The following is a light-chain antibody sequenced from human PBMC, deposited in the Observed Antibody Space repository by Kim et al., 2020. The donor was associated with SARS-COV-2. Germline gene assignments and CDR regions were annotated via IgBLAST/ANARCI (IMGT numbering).Light chain of an antibody. V-gene: IGKV1-5*01. CDR2: DVS. Sequence: YAAIRDRVTITCRASKGVSNWLAWYQQKPGKAPQLLIYDVSSLESGVPARFSGSGSGTEFTLTISSLQPDDFATYYCQQYDNLWTFGQGTKVDIK. J-gene: IGKJ1*01. CDR1: KGVSNW. CDR3: QQYDNLWT.